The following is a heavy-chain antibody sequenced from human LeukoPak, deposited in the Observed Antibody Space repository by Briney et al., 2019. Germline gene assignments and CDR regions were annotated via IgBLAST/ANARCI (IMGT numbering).Heavy chain of an antibody. J-gene: IGHJ4*02. Sequence: ASVKVSCKASGYTFTGYYMHWVRQAPGQGLEWMGWINPNSGGTNYAQKFQGRVTMTTDTSTSTAYMELRSLRSDDTAVYYCARTTGYSSGWYDYWGQGTLVTVSS. V-gene: IGHV1-2*02. CDR3: ARTTGYSSGWYDY. D-gene: IGHD6-19*01. CDR2: INPNSGGT. CDR1: GYTFTGYY.